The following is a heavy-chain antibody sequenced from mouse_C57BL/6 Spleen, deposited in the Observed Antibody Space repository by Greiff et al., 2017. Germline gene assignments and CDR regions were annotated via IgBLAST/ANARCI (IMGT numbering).Heavy chain of an antibody. V-gene: IGHV5-12*01. CDR1: GFTFSDYY. CDR3: ARHDYDGGWYFDV. J-gene: IGHJ1*03. D-gene: IGHD2-4*01. Sequence: EVKLMESGGGLVQPGGSLKLSCAASGFTFSDYYMYWVRQTPEKRLEWVAYISNGGGSTYYPDTVKGRFTISRDNAKNTLYLQMSRLKSEDTAMYYCARHDYDGGWYFDVWGTGTTVTVSS. CDR2: ISNGGGST.